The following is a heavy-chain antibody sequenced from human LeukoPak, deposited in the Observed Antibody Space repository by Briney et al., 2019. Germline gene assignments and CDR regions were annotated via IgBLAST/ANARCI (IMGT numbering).Heavy chain of an antibody. CDR3: ARVHAAYPSDY. CDR1: GFTFSSFG. D-gene: IGHD2-15*01. V-gene: IGHV3-30*12. Sequence: PGGSLRLSCAASGFTFSSFGMHWVRRAPGKGLEWVAFMSIDEDGGKTYFADSVKGRFTISRDNSKNSLYLQMNSLRAEDTAVYYCARVHAAYPSDYWGQGTLVTVSS. CDR2: MSIDEDGGKT. J-gene: IGHJ4*02.